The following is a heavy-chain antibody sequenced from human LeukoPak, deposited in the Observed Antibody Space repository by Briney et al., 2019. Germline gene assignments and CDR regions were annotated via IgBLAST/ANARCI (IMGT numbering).Heavy chain of an antibody. CDR2: IYPRDGST. Sequence: ASVEVSCKASGYSFTSNYIHWVRQAPGQGLEWMGMIYPRDGSTSYAQKFQGRVTVTRDTSTSTVHMELSGLRSEDTAVYYCARDQEAFDYWGQGTLVTVSS. CDR3: ARDQEAFDY. J-gene: IGHJ4*02. CDR1: GYSFTSNY. V-gene: IGHV1-46*01.